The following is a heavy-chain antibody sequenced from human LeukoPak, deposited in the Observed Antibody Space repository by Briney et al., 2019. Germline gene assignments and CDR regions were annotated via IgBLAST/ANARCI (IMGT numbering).Heavy chain of an antibody. J-gene: IGHJ6*04. V-gene: IGHV3-15*01. Sequence: GGSLRLSCAASGFTFSNAWMSWVRQAPGKGLEWVCRIKSKTDGGTTDYAAPVKGRFTISRDDSKNTLYLQMNSLKTEDTAVYYCTTPEACSSTSCYSFYYYYGMDVWGNGTTVTVSS. CDR1: GFTFSNAW. CDR2: IKSKTDGGTT. D-gene: IGHD2-2*01. CDR3: TTPEACSSTSCYSFYYYYGMDV.